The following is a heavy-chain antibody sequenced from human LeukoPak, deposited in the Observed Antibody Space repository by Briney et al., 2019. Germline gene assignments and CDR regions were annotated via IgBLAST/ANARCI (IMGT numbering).Heavy chain of an antibody. CDR2: ISGSGGSA. CDR3: AKTSSWSLDY. D-gene: IGHD6-13*01. V-gene: IGHV3-23*01. J-gene: IGHJ4*02. Sequence: GGSLRLSCAASGFTFSSYAMSWVRQAPGKGLEWVSAISGSGGSAYNAYSVKRRFTISRDNSKNTLYLQMNSLRAEDTAVYYCAKTSSWSLDYWGQGTLATVSS. CDR1: GFTFSSYA.